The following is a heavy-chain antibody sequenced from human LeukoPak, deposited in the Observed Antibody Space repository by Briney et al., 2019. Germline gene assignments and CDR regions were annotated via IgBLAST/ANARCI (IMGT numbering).Heavy chain of an antibody. Sequence: GGSLRLSCAASGFTFSNYGIHWVRQAPGKGLEWVSHISGSGGSTYYADSVKGRFTISRDNSKNTLYLQMNSLRAEDTAVYYCAKPYDFWSGYYDDAFDIWGQGTMVTVSS. J-gene: IGHJ3*02. V-gene: IGHV3-23*01. D-gene: IGHD3-3*01. CDR3: AKPYDFWSGYYDDAFDI. CDR1: GFTFSNYG. CDR2: ISGSGGST.